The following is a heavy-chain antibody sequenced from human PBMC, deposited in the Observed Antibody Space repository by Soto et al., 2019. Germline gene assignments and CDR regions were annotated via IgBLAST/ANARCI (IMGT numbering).Heavy chain of an antibody. CDR1: GFTFSSYW. V-gene: IGHV3-7*03. CDR2: IKGDGSET. Sequence: EVQLVESGGGLVQPGGSLRLSCAASGFTFSSYWMIWVRQAPGKGLEWVANIKGDGSETYYVDSVKGRFTISRDNAKNSLYLQMNRLRAEDTALYYCAGGLGWYFDLWGRGALLTVSS. CDR3: AGGLGWYFDL. J-gene: IGHJ2*01.